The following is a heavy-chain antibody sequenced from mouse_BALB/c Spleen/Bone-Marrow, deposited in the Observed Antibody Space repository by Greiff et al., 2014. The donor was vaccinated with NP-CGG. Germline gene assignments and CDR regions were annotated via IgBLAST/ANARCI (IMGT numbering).Heavy chain of an antibody. D-gene: IGHD2-1*01. CDR3: ARGNYGNYVDYFDY. V-gene: IGHV5-6-3*01. Sequence: DVKLQESGGGLAQPGGSLKLSCAASGFTFSSYGMSWVRQTPDKRLELVASINSNGGSTYYPDSVKGRFTISRDNAKNTLSLQMSSLKSEDTAMYYCARGNYGNYVDYFDYWGQGTTLTVSS. CDR1: GFTFSSYG. J-gene: IGHJ2*01. CDR2: INSNGGST.